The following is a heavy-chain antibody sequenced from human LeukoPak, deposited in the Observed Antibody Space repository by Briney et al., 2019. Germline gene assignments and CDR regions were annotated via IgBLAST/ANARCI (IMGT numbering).Heavy chain of an antibody. CDR3: ARDLFHYATWFDP. J-gene: IGHJ5*02. CDR2: IYSGGST. V-gene: IGHV3-66*01. CDR1: GFTFSSYA. D-gene: IGHD3-16*01. Sequence: GGSLRLSCAASGFTFSSYAMSWVRQAPGKGLEWVSVIYSGGSTYYADSVKGRFTISRDNSRNTLYLQMNSLRAEDTAVYYCARDLFHYATWFDPWGQGTLVTVSS.